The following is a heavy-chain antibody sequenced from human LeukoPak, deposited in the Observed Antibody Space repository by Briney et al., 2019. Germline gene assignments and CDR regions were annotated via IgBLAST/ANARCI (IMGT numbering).Heavy chain of an antibody. Sequence: GGSLRLSCAGSGFTFNTSAMSWVRQAPGKGLEWVSAISGSGRNTYYTDSVRGRFTISRDNSKNTLYLQMNSLRAEDTAVYFCARGVGLRHLDYWGQGTLVTVSS. D-gene: IGHD2-21*01. CDR1: GFTFNTSA. J-gene: IGHJ4*02. CDR2: ISGSGRNT. V-gene: IGHV3-23*01. CDR3: ARGVGLRHLDY.